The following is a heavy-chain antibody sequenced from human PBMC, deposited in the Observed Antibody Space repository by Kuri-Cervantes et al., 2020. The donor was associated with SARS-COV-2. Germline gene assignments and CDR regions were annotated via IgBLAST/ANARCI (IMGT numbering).Heavy chain of an antibody. D-gene: IGHD6-6*01. V-gene: IGHV1-8*02. CDR1: GYTFTSYY. J-gene: IGHJ6*02. Sequence: ASVKVSCKASGYTFTSYYMHWVRQAPGQGLEWMGWMNPNSGNTGYAQKFQGRVTMTRNTSISTAYMELSSLRSEDTAVYYCARGEERAARGNYYYYYGMDVWGQGTTVTVSS. CDR2: MNPNSGNT. CDR3: ARGEERAARGNYYYYYGMDV.